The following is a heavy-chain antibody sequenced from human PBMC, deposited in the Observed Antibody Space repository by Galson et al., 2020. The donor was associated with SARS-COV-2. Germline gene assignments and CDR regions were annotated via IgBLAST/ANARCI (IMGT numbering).Heavy chain of an antibody. CDR1: GGSISSSSYY. CDR2: IYYSGST. J-gene: IGHJ4*02. D-gene: IGHD6-13*01. V-gene: IGHV4-39*07. CDR3: ARVHIAAAGIDY. Sequence: SETLSLTCTVSGGSISSSSYYWGWIRQPPGKGLEWIGSIYYSGSTYYNPSLKSRVTISVDTSKNQFSLKLSSVTAADTAVYYCARVHIAAAGIDYWGQGTLVTVSS.